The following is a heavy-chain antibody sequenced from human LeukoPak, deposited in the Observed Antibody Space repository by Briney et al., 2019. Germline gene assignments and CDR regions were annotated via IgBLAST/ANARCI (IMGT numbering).Heavy chain of an antibody. D-gene: IGHD4-11*01. V-gene: IGHV4-59*12. CDR1: GGSISSYY. CDR3: ARDHQLYSNFY. CDR2: IYYSGST. Sequence: SETLSLTCTVSGGSISSYYWSWIRQPPGKGLEWIGYIYYSGSTYYNPSLKSRVTISVDTSKNQFSLKLSSVTAADTAVYYCARDHQLYSNFYWGQGTLVTVSS. J-gene: IGHJ4*02.